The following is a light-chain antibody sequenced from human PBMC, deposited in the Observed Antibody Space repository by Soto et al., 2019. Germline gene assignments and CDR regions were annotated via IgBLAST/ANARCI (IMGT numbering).Light chain of an antibody. Sequence: EIVLTQSPGTLSLSPGERATLSCSASQSVSSSYLAWYQQKPGQAPRLLIYGASSRATGIPDRFSGSGSGTDFTLTISRLEPEDLAVYYCQQYGSSPSLFTFGPGTKVDIK. J-gene: IGKJ3*01. CDR1: QSVSSSY. V-gene: IGKV3-20*01. CDR2: GAS. CDR3: QQYGSSPSLFT.